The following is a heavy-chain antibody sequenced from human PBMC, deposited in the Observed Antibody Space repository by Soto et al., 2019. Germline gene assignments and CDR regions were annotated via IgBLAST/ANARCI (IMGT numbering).Heavy chain of an antibody. D-gene: IGHD6-19*01. CDR2: IYYSGST. Sequence: SETLSLTCTVSGGSISSYYWSWIRQPPGKGLEWIGYIYYSGSTNYNPSLKSRVTISVDTSKNQFSLKLSSVTAADTAVYYCARLTIGWGLEYFQHWGQGTLVTVSS. CDR3: ARLTIGWGLEYFQH. V-gene: IGHV4-59*08. CDR1: GGSISSYY. J-gene: IGHJ1*01.